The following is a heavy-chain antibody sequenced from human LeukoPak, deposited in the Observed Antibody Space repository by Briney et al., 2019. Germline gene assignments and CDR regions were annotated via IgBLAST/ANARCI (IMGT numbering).Heavy chain of an antibody. V-gene: IGHV4-34*01. Sequence: PSETLSLTCAVYGGSFSGYYWSWICQPPGKGLEWIGEINHSGSTNYNPSLKSRVTISVDTSKNQFSLKLSSVTAADTAVYYCARGRLRGYSYGHPMGYYYGMDVWGQGTTVTVSS. D-gene: IGHD5-18*01. CDR2: INHSGST. J-gene: IGHJ6*02. CDR1: GGSFSGYY. CDR3: ARGRLRGYSYGHPMGYYYGMDV.